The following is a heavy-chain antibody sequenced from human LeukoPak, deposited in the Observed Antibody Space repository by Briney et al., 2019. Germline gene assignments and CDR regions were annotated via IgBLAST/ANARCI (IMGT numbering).Heavy chain of an antibody. CDR3: ARTYNPDY. V-gene: IGHV3-30*02. J-gene: IGHJ4*02. CDR1: GFTFSSTG. Sequence: PGGSLRLSCTASGFTFSSTGMQWVRQAPGKGLEWVSYIRYDGNNKYYGDSVKGRLTVSRDNSKNTLYLQMNSLRVEDTAVYYCARTYNPDYWGQGTLVTVSS. CDR2: IRYDGNNK. D-gene: IGHD1-14*01.